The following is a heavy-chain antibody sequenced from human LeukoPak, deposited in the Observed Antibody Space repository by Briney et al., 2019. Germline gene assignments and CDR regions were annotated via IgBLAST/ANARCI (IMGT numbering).Heavy chain of an antibody. V-gene: IGHV1-69*05. Sequence: ASVKVSCKASGGTFSSHAISWVRQAPGQGLEWMGGIIPFFGTANYGQKFQGRVTITTDESTSTAYMELSSLRSEDTAVYYCARGYSSSPQPYYMDVWGKGTTVTVSS. CDR2: IIPFFGTA. CDR3: ARGYSSSPQPYYMDV. J-gene: IGHJ6*03. D-gene: IGHD6-6*01. CDR1: GGTFSSHA.